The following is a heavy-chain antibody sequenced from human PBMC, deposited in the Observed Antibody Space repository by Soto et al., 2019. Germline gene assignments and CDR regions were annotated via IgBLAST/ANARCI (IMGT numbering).Heavy chain of an antibody. V-gene: IGHV1-18*01. Sequence: ASVKVSCKASGYTFTSYGISWVRQAPGQRLEWMGWISPYNGNTNYAQKFQDRVTMTTDTSTSTAYMELRSLRSDDTAVYYCGRDGGGGYCSGGSCNSWFDPWGQGTLVTVSS. D-gene: IGHD2-15*01. CDR3: GRDGGGGYCSGGSCNSWFDP. CDR2: ISPYNGNT. CDR1: GYTFTSYG. J-gene: IGHJ5*02.